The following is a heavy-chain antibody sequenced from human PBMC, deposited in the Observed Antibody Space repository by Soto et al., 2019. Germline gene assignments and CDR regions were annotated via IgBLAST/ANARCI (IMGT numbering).Heavy chain of an antibody. D-gene: IGHD4-17*01. Sequence: QVQLVESGGGVVQPGRSLRLSCAASGFTFSSYAMHWVRQAPGKGLEWVAVISYDGSNKYYADSVKGRFTISRDNSKNTLYLQMNSLRAEDTAVYYCARDHVDGDYVRYYGMDVWGQGTTVTVSS. CDR3: ARDHVDGDYVRYYGMDV. CDR2: ISYDGSNK. CDR1: GFTFSSYA. V-gene: IGHV3-30-3*01. J-gene: IGHJ6*02.